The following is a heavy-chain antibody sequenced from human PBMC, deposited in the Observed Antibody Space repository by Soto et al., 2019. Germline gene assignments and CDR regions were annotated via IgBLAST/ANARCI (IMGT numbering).Heavy chain of an antibody. CDR3: AREWGGVVGAANYGMDV. CDR2: MNPNSGNA. Sequence: GASVKVSCKASGYTFTSYDINWVRQATARGLGWMGWMNPNSGNAGYAQKFQGRVTSPRNTSISTAYMKLSSQRTEDTAVDYCAREWGGVVGAANYGMDVWGQGTTVTVSS. J-gene: IGHJ6*02. CDR1: GYTFTSYD. D-gene: IGHD1-26*01. V-gene: IGHV1-8*01.